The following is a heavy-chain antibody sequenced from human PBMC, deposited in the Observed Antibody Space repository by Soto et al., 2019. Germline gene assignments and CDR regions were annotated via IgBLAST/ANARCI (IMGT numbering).Heavy chain of an antibody. CDR1: GYGFTTYG. Sequence: QVHLVQSGAEVKKPGASVKVSCKGSGYGFTTYGITWVRQAPGQGLEWMAWISAHNGNTNNAQKLXGXVXXTRDTSTSTAYMELRSLRSDDTAVYYCARGRYGDYWGQGALVTVSS. CDR3: ARGRYGDY. CDR2: ISAHNGNT. V-gene: IGHV1-18*01. J-gene: IGHJ4*02. D-gene: IGHD1-1*01.